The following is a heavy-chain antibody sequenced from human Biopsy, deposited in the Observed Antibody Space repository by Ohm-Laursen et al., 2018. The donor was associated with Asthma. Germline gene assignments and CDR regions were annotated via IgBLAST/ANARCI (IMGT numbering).Heavy chain of an antibody. CDR3: ARGDSSNWSHYYFDY. V-gene: IGHV3-53*01. CDR1: GFAVSRDY. CDR2: IYSGGTS. D-gene: IGHD3-22*01. Sequence: SLRLSCAASGFAVSRDYMFWVRQAPGKGLEWVSVIYSGGTSHTADSVRGWLTISRDYSKNTLYLQMHSLRAEDTAVYYCARGDSSNWSHYYFDYWGQGTLVTVSS. J-gene: IGHJ4*02.